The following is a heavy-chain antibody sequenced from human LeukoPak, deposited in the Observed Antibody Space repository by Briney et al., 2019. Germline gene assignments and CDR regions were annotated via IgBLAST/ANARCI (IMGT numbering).Heavy chain of an antibody. CDR1: GFPFSSYW. J-gene: IGHJ4*02. CDR2: IKQDGSEK. V-gene: IGHV3-7*03. CDR3: ARRYFDC. Sequence: GGSLRLSCVASGFPFSSYWMSWVRQAPGKGLGWVANIKQDGSEKYYVDSVKGRFTISRDNAKNSLYLQMNSLRAEDTAVYYCARRYFDCWGQGTLVTVSS.